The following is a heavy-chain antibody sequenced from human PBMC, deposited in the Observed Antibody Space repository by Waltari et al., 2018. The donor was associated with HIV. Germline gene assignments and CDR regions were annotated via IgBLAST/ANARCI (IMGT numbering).Heavy chain of an antibody. CDR2: IYSGGCT. CDR1: GFTVSSNY. V-gene: IGHV3-66*02. Sequence: EVQLVVSGGGLVQPGGSLRLSCAASGFTVSSNYMSWVRQVPGKGLGWVSVIYSGGCTYSADPVTGRFTISSDNSKNTLYLQMNSLRAEDTAVYYCARGIIAAAGNWFDPWGQGTLVTVSS. J-gene: IGHJ5*02. CDR3: ARGIIAAAGNWFDP. D-gene: IGHD6-13*01.